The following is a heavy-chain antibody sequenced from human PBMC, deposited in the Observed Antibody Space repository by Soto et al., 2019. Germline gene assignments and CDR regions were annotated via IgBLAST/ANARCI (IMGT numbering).Heavy chain of an antibody. J-gene: IGHJ4*02. CDR3: ARVPDY. Sequence: SETLSLTCTVSGGSISSSTYYWGWMRQPPGKGLEWIASFFIGGNTYYNPSLKSRVTISIDTSKNQFSLKLSSVTAADTAVYYCARVPDYWGQGILVTVSS. CDR2: FFIGGNT. CDR1: GGSISSSTYY. D-gene: IGHD2-2*01. V-gene: IGHV4-39*07.